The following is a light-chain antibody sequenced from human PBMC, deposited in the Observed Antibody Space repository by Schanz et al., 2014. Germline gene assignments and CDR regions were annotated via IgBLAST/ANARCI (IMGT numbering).Light chain of an antibody. V-gene: IGLV2-11*01. CDR2: DVS. CDR1: SSDVGGYNY. Sequence: QSALTQPASVSGSPGQSITISCTGTSSDVGGYNYVSWYQHHPGKAPKLMIYDVSKRPSGVPDRFSGSKSGNTASLTISGLQAEDEADYYCSSYAGSNIYWVFGGGTKLTVL. CDR3: SSYAGSNIYWV. J-gene: IGLJ3*02.